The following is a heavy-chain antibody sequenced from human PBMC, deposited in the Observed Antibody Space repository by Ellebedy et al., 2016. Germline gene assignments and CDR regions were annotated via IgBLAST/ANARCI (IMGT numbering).Heavy chain of an antibody. CDR3: ARRRDGYNDY. CDR1: GGSISSSSYY. D-gene: IGHD5-24*01. V-gene: IGHV4-39*07. Sequence: SETLSLXXTVSGGSISSSSYYWGWIRQPPGKGLEWIGSIYYSGSTYYNPSLKSRVTISVDTSKNQFSLKLSSVTAADTAVYYCARRRDGYNDYWGQGTLVTVSS. CDR2: IYYSGST. J-gene: IGHJ4*02.